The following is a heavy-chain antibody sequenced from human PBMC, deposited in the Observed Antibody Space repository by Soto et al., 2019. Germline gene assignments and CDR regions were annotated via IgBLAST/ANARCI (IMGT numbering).Heavy chain of an antibody. Sequence: QVPLVQSGSEVRKPGASVKISCEAPGNSFTTSAIHWVRQAPGQRPEWLGWINAGNGYTKYSQTFQGRVTITRDTSASTVYMELSSLKYEDTGVYYCTRESAPWGFEHWGQGTRVTVSS. J-gene: IGHJ4*02. D-gene: IGHD7-27*01. CDR1: GNSFTTSA. V-gene: IGHV1-3*01. CDR3: TRESAPWGFEH. CDR2: INAGNGYT.